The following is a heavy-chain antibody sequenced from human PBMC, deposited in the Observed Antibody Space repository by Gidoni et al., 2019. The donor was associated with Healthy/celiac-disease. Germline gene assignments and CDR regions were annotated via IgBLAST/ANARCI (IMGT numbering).Heavy chain of an antibody. Sequence: EVQLVESGGGLVKPGGSLRLSCAASGFTFSSYSMNWVRQAPGKGLEWVSSISSSSSYIYYADSVKGRFTISRDNAKNSRYLQMNSLRAEDTAVYYCARLILLWFGELLYFDYWGQGTLVTVSS. J-gene: IGHJ4*02. V-gene: IGHV3-21*01. CDR2: ISSSSSYI. CDR3: ARLILLWFGELLYFDY. D-gene: IGHD3-10*01. CDR1: GFTFSSYS.